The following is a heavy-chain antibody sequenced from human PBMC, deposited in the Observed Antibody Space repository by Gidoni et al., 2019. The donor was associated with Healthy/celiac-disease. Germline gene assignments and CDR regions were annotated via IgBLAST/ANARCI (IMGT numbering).Heavy chain of an antibody. CDR1: GGSFSGYY. CDR3: ARLSYSSGSRWFDP. V-gene: IGHV4-34*01. CDR2: INHSGST. Sequence: QVQLQQWGAGLLTPSETLSLTCAVYGGSFSGYYWSWLRQPPGKGLEWIGEINHSGSTNYNPSLKSRVTISVDTSKNQFSLKLSSVTAADTAVYYCARLSYSSGSRWFDPWGQGTLVTVSS. J-gene: IGHJ5*02. D-gene: IGHD6-19*01.